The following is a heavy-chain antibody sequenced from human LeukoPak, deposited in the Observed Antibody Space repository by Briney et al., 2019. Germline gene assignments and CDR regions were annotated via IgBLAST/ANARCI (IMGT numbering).Heavy chain of an antibody. V-gene: IGHV1-18*01. CDR3: ARGSTYYDFWSGYSFAP. J-gene: IGHJ5*02. CDR1: GYTFTSYG. CDR2: ISAYNGNT. Sequence: ASVKVSCKASGYTFTSYGISWVRQAPGQGLEWMGWISAYNGNTNYAQKLQGRVTMTTDTSTSTAYMELRSLRSDDTAVYYCARGSTYYDFWSGYSFAPWGQGTLVTVSS. D-gene: IGHD3-3*01.